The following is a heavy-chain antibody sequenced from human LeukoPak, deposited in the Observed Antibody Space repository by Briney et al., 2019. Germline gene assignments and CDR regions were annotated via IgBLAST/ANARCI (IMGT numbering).Heavy chain of an antibody. CDR2: ISAGGATI. D-gene: IGHD1-26*01. CDR3: AKDSGGTYFYYYYYMDV. J-gene: IGHJ6*03. Sequence: GGSLRLSCSASVFSFSTYAMSWVRQAPGRGLEWVSAISAGGATIYYADSVKGRFTVSRDNSKNTLYLHMNSLRAEDTAIYYCAKDSGGTYFYYYYYMDVWGKGTTVTVSS. V-gene: IGHV3-23*01. CDR1: VFSFSTYA.